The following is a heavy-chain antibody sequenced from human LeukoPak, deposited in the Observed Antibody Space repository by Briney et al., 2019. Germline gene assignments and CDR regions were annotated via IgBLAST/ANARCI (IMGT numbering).Heavy chain of an antibody. CDR1: GITFSSAS. CDR2: IDSTSAYM. Sequence: PGGSLRLACSASGITFSSASMNWFRQAPGKGLEWVSYIDSTSAYMIYADSVKGRFTISRDNAKNALYLQMNSLRAEDTAVYYCARDTSGSYVTTYFDYWGQGTPVTVSS. CDR3: ARDTSGSYVTTYFDY. J-gene: IGHJ4*02. D-gene: IGHD3-10*01. V-gene: IGHV3-21*01.